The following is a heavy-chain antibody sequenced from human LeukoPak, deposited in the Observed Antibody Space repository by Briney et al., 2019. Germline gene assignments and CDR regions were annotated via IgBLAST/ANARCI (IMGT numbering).Heavy chain of an antibody. CDR3: AKGMSGSGIPR. CDR1: GYTFTGYY. J-gene: IGHJ4*02. Sequence: ASVKVSCKASGYTFTGYYMHWVRQAPGQGLEWMGWINPNSGDTNYAQKFQGRVTMTRDTSISTAYMELSRLRSDDTAVYYCAKGMSGSGIPRWGQGTLVTVSS. D-gene: IGHD3-10*01. CDR2: INPNSGDT. V-gene: IGHV1-2*02.